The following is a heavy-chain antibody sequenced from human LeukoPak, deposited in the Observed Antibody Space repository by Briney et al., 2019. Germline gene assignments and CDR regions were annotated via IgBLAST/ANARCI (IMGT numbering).Heavy chain of an antibody. D-gene: IGHD3-3*01. V-gene: IGHV1-69*01. Sequence: SVSVSCKASGGAFSSYAISRVRQAPGQGREWMGGIIPIFGTANYPQKFQGRVTITADESTSTAYMELSSLRSEDTAVYYCARIQTYYDFWSGYQTYYYYGMDVWGQGTTVTVSS. CDR3: ARIQTYYDFWSGYQTYYYYGMDV. J-gene: IGHJ6*02. CDR2: IIPIFGTA. CDR1: GGAFSSYA.